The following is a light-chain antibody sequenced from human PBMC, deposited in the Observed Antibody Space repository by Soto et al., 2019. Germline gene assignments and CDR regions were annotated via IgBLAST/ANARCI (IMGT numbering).Light chain of an antibody. CDR2: AAS. Sequence: DIQMTQSPSSLSASLGDRVNITCRASRSINRYLNWYQQKAGIAPNLLIYAASSLHSGVPSRFSGSGSGTDFTLTISSLQPEDFATYYCHQSYSTPHTFGRGTKVEIK. CDR1: RSINRY. J-gene: IGKJ1*01. V-gene: IGKV1-39*01. CDR3: HQSYSTPHT.